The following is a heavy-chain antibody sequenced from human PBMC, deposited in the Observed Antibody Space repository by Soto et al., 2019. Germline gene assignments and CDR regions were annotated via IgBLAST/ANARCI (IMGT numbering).Heavy chain of an antibody. CDR2: IYWDDTR. J-gene: IGHJ4*02. V-gene: IGHV2-5*02. CDR1: GLSLATSGVG. Sequence: QITLRESGPPLVKPTQTLTLTCTLSGLSLATSGVGVAWIRQPPGKALEWLALIYWDDTRRYSPSLESRLTITEDTSNNQLVLTISNMDPVDTATYYCAPLPMTWSPFHYWGQGSLVTVSS. CDR3: APLPMTWSPFHY. D-gene: IGHD3-22*01.